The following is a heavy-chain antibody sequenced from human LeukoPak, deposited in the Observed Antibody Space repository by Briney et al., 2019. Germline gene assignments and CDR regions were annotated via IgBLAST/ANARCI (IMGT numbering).Heavy chain of an antibody. CDR2: INWNGGST. CDR3: ARGVDAFDI. V-gene: IGHV3-20*01. J-gene: IGHJ3*02. Sequence: GGSLRLSCAASGFTFDDYAMHWVRQAPGKGLEWVSGINWNGGSTGYADSVKGRFTISRDNARNSLYLQMSSLRAEDTALYHCARGVDAFDIWGQGTMVTVSS. CDR1: GFTFDDYA.